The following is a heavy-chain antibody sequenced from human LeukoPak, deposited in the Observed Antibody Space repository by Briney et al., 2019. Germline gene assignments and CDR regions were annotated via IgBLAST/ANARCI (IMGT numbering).Heavy chain of an antibody. CDR1: GFTFSDYG. CDR3: VRASGSFDY. V-gene: IGHV3-33*08. D-gene: IGHD3-10*01. CDR2: IWSDGSNK. Sequence: GGSLRLSCAASGFTFSDYGIHWLRRAPGKGLEWVAVIWSDGSNKYYADSVKGRFTISRDNSRKTLYLQMNSLRAEDTAVYYCVRASGSFDYWGQGTLVTVSS. J-gene: IGHJ4*02.